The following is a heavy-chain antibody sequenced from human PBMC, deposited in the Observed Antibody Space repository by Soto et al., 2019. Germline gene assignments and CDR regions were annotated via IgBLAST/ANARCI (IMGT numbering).Heavy chain of an antibody. V-gene: IGHV1-46*01. D-gene: IGHD2-8*01. CDR3: ARPPSPGCINAVCYPLDY. CDR1: GYTFTSYY. Sequence: QVQLVQSGAEVQKPGASVKISCKASGYTFTSYYMHWVRQAPGQGLEWMGIINPSGGSTNYAQKLQSRVAMTRDTSTSTVYMELNSLRSEDTAVYYCARPPSPGCINAVCYPLDYWGQETLVTVAS. CDR2: INPSGGST. J-gene: IGHJ4*02.